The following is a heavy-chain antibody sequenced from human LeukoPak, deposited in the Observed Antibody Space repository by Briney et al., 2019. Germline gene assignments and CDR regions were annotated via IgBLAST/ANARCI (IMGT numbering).Heavy chain of an antibody. CDR2: ISSSSSTI. J-gene: IGHJ4*02. Sequence: PGGSLRLSCAASGFTFSSYEMNWVRQAPGKGLEWVSYISSSSSTIYYADSVKGRFTISRDNAKNSLYLQMNSLRAEDMAVYFCARDLYDSSGYYWSTFDYWGQGTLVTVSS. CDR3: ARDLYDSSGYYWSTFDY. V-gene: IGHV3-48*01. D-gene: IGHD3-22*01. CDR1: GFTFSSYE.